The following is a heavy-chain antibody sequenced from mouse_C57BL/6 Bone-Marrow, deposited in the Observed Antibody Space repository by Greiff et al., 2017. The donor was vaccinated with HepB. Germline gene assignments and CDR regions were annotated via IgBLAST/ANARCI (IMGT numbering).Heavy chain of an antibody. D-gene: IGHD3-2*02. V-gene: IGHV1-18*01. CDR3: ARGSGYPFAY. Sequence: VQLKQSGPELVKPGASVKIPCKASGYTFTDYNMDWVKQSHGKSLEWIGDINPNNGGTIYNQKFKGKATLTVDKSSSTAYMELRSLTSEDTAVYYCARGSGYPFAYWGQGTLVTVSA. CDR2: INPNNGGT. J-gene: IGHJ3*01. CDR1: GYTFTDYN.